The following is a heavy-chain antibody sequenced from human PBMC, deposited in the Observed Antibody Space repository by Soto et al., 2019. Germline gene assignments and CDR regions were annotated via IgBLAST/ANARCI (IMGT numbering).Heavy chain of an antibody. Sequence: SETLSLTCTVSGGSISSYYWSWIRQPAGKGLEWIGRIYTSGSTNYNPSLKSRVTMSVDTSKNQFSLKLSSVTAADTAVYYCAREGHDFWSGSNPYYFDYWGQGTLVTVSS. D-gene: IGHD3-3*01. V-gene: IGHV4-4*07. CDR3: AREGHDFWSGSNPYYFDY. CDR2: IYTSGST. J-gene: IGHJ4*02. CDR1: GGSISSYY.